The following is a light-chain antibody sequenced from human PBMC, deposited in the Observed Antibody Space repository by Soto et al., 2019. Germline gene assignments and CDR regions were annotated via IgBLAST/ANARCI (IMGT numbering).Light chain of an antibody. CDR1: QSVSSD. Sequence: EIVMTQSPATLSVYPGERVTLSCRASQSVSSDLAWYQQKPGKAPRVLIYCASTTATGVPARFSGSGSGTEFPLNISSLQSEVFAVYYCQQYNNWYSFGQGTKLEIK. J-gene: IGKJ2*03. CDR2: CAS. V-gene: IGKV3-15*01. CDR3: QQYNNWYS.